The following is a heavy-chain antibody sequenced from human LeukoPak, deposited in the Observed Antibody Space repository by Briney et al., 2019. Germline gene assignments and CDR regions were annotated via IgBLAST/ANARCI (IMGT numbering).Heavy chain of an antibody. J-gene: IGHJ5*02. CDR1: GFTFSSYA. Sequence: QSGGSLRLSCAASGFTFSSYAMTWVRQAPGKGLEWVSSITESSTYTYYADSVKGRFTISRDNSKNTLYLQMSSLRVKDTAVYYCAKDFSSSWQFDPWGQGTLVTVSS. CDR2: ITESSTYT. CDR3: AKDFSSSWQFDP. V-gene: IGHV3-23*01. D-gene: IGHD6-13*01.